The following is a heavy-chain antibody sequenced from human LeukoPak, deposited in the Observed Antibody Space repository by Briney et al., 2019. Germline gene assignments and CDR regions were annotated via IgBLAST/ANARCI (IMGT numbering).Heavy chain of an antibody. CDR2: IFGSGGST. D-gene: IGHD6-19*01. Sequence: GGSLRLSCAASGFTFSSYAMYWGRQAPGKGLEWVSGIFGSGGSTHYADSVKGRFIISRDNSKNTVYLQMNSLRAEDTAVYYCAKTTTGYSSGRFPGWPVDYWGQGTLVTVSS. CDR1: GFTFSSYA. V-gene: IGHV3-23*01. CDR3: AKTTTGYSSGRFPGWPVDY. J-gene: IGHJ4*02.